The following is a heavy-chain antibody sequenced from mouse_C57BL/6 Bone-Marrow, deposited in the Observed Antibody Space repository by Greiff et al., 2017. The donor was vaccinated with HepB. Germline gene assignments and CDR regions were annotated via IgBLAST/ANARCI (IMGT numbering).Heavy chain of an antibody. Sequence: EVKLQESGGGLVQPKGSLKLSCAASGFSFNTYAMNWVRQAPGKGLEWVARIRSKSNNYATYYADSVKDRFTISRDDSESMLYLQMNNLKTEDTAMYYCVRHEEKNGEAWFAYWGQGTLVTVSA. CDR3: VRHEEKNGEAWFAY. J-gene: IGHJ3*01. CDR1: GFSFNTYA. CDR2: IRSKSNNYAT. V-gene: IGHV10-1*01.